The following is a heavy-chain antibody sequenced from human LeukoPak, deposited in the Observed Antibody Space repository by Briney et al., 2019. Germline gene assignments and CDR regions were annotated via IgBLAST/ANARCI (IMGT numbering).Heavy chain of an antibody. V-gene: IGHV4-30-4*08. Sequence: SQTLSLTCTVSGGSLSSGDYYWGWIRQPPGKGLEWIGYIYYSGSTYYNPSLKSRVTISVDTSKNQFSLKLSSVTAADTAVYYCASADYYGSGSYPPFDYWGQGTLVTVSS. D-gene: IGHD3-10*01. J-gene: IGHJ4*02. CDR1: GGSLSSGDYY. CDR2: IYYSGST. CDR3: ASADYYGSGSYPPFDY.